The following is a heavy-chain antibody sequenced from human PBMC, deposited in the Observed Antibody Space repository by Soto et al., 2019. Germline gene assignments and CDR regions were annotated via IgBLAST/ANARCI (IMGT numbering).Heavy chain of an antibody. CDR1: GGIFSNSA. CDR3: AVGNSTTYNWFDP. CDR2: FNPIFGAP. D-gene: IGHD1-7*01. J-gene: IGHJ5*02. V-gene: IGHV1-69*13. Sequence: AASVKVSCKASGGIFSNSAIYWVRQAPGQGLVWMGGFNPIFGAPYYAQTFQGRVTITADESTGTVYMDLSSLRSEDTAVYYCAVGNSTTYNWFDPWGQGTLVTVSS.